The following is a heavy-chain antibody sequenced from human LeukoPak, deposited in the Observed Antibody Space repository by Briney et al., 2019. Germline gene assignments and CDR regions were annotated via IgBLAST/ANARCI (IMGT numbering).Heavy chain of an antibody. CDR3: ARVGSSGSYFHYFDY. D-gene: IGHD1-26*01. Sequence: GGSLRLSCAASGFTFSSYWMHWVRQPPGKGLVWVSRINSDGSSTTYADSVKGRFTISRDNAKNTLYLQMNSLRAEDTAVYYCARVGSSGSYFHYFDYWGQGTLVTVSS. V-gene: IGHV3-74*01. CDR2: INSDGSST. CDR1: GFTFSSYW. J-gene: IGHJ4*02.